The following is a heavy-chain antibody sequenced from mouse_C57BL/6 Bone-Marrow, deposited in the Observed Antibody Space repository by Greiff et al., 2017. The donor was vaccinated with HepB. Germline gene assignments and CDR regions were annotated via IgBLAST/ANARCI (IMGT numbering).Heavy chain of an antibody. Sequence: VQLQQSGAELVKPGASVKVSCKASGYTFTDYEMHWVKQTPVHGLEWIGAIDPETGGTAYNQKFKGKAILTADKSSSTAYMELRSLTSEDSAVYYCTRRDLLWDYWGQGTTLTVSS. CDR1: GYTFTDYE. D-gene: IGHD2-1*01. J-gene: IGHJ2*01. CDR3: TRRDLLWDY. CDR2: IDPETGGT. V-gene: IGHV1-15*01.